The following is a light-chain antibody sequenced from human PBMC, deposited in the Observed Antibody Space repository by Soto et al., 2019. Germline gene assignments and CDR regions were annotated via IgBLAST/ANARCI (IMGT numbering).Light chain of an antibody. CDR1: QSVTSSY. V-gene: IGKV3-11*01. CDR2: DTS. Sequence: EIVLTQSPGTLSLSPGERATLSCRASQSVTSSYIAWYQQKPGRAPRLLIHDTSNRATGVPARFSGSGSGTDFTLTISSLEPEDFGVYYCQQRGSWPPTFGQGTRLEIK. CDR3: QQRGSWPPT. J-gene: IGKJ5*01.